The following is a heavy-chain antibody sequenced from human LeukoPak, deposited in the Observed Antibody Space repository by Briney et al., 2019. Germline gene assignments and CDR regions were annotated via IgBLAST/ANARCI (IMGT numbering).Heavy chain of an antibody. J-gene: IGHJ4*02. Sequence: ASVKVSCKASGYTFTGYYMHWVRQAPGQGLEWMGRINPNSGGTNYAQKFQGRVTMTRDTSISTAYMELSRLRSDDTAVYYCAREKTVSGSTLFHSWGQGTLLPVSS. D-gene: IGHD6-19*01. CDR1: GYTFTGYY. V-gene: IGHV1-2*06. CDR3: AREKTVSGSTLFHS. CDR2: INPNSGGT.